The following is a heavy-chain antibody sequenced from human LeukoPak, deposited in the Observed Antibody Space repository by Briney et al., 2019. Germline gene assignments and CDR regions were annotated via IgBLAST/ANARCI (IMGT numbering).Heavy chain of an antibody. V-gene: IGHV3-30*04. D-gene: IGHD3-3*01. CDR2: ISYDGSNK. J-gene: IGHJ3*02. Sequence: GGSLRLSCAASGFTFSIHAMSWVRQAPGKGLEWVAVISYDGSNKYYADSVKGRFTISRDNSKNTLYLQMNSLRAEDTAVYYCAKDLFGVTDIWGQGTMVTVSS. CDR3: AKDLFGVTDI. CDR1: GFTFSIHA.